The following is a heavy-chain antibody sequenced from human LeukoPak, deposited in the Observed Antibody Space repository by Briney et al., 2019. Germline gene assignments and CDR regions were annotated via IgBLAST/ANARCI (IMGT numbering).Heavy chain of an antibody. D-gene: IGHD1-26*01. CDR1: GYTFSRYG. Sequence: ASVKVSCKASGYTFSRYGITWMRQAPGQGLEWVAWIPVYEISANYARKLQGRVTMTTDTSTSTAYMELRSLRSDDTPVYYCAREVSVGATRDLDYWGQGTLGTVS. J-gene: IGHJ4*02. CDR3: AREVSVGATRDLDY. V-gene: IGHV1-18*01. CDR2: IPVYEISA.